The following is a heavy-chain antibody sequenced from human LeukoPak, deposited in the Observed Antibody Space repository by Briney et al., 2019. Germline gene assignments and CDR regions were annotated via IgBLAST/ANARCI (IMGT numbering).Heavy chain of an antibody. V-gene: IGHV3-7*01. CDR2: IKQDGSEK. Sequence: GGSLRLSCAASGFTFSSYWMSWVRQAPGKGLEWVANIKQDGSEKYYVDSVKGRFTLSRDNAKNSLYLQMSSLRAEDTAVYYCARRGIISGWYWAYYFDYWGQGTLVTVSS. CDR1: GFTFSSYW. D-gene: IGHD6-19*01. J-gene: IGHJ4*02. CDR3: ARRGIISGWYWAYYFDY.